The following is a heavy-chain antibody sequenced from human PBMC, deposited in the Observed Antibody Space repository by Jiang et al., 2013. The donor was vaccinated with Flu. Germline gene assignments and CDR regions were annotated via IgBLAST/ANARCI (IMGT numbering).Heavy chain of an antibody. CDR3: ARDLQRATYYMDV. J-gene: IGHJ6*03. CDR2: NAGNGNT. V-gene: IGHV1-3*01. Sequence: NAGNGNTKYSQKFQGRVTITRDTSASTAYMELSSLRSEDTAVYYCARDLQRATYYMDVWGKGTTVTVSS. D-gene: IGHD6-25*01.